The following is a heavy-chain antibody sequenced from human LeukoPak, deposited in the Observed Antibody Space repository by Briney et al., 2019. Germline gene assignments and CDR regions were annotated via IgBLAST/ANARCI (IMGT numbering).Heavy chain of an antibody. Sequence: SETLSLTCAVYGGSFSGYYWSWIRQPPGKGLEWIGEINHSGSTNYNPSLKSRVTISVDTSKNQFSLKLSSVTAADTAVYYCAREGRYYDSSGYWPDRGQGTLVTVSS. CDR1: GGSFSGYY. CDR3: AREGRYYDSSGYWPD. D-gene: IGHD3-22*01. V-gene: IGHV4-34*01. J-gene: IGHJ4*02. CDR2: INHSGST.